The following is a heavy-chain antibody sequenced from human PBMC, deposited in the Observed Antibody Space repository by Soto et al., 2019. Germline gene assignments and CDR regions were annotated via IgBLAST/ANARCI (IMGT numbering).Heavy chain of an antibody. CDR2: IYYSGST. Sequence: SETLSLTCTVSGGSISSYYWSWIRQPPGKGLEWIGYIYYSGSTNYNPSLKSRVTISVDTSKDQFSLKLSSVTAADTAVYYCARGGWLRAGDAFDIWGQGTTVT. CDR1: GGSISSYY. V-gene: IGHV4-59*01. CDR3: ARGGWLRAGDAFDI. J-gene: IGHJ3*02. D-gene: IGHD5-12*01.